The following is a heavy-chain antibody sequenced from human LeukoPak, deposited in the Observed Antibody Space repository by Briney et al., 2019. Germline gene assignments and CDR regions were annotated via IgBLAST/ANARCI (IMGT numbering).Heavy chain of an antibody. D-gene: IGHD3-22*01. Sequence: GASVTVSFKASGGTFSSYAISWVRQAPGQGLDWMGGIIPIFGTANYAQKFQGRVTITADESTSTAYMELSSLRSEDTAVYYCARVISDSSGYYVWGQGTLVTVSS. J-gene: IGHJ4*02. CDR3: ARVISDSSGYYV. CDR2: IIPIFGTA. CDR1: GGTFSSYA. V-gene: IGHV1-69*13.